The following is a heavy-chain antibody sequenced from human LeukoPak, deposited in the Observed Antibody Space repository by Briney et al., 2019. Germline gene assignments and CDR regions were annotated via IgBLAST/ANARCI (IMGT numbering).Heavy chain of an antibody. D-gene: IGHD3-10*01. J-gene: IGHJ5*02. CDR1: GYTFTSYD. CDR3: ARGLPHGSGSATFDP. CDR2: MNPNSGNT. V-gene: IGHV1-8*01. Sequence: GASVKVSCKASGYTFTSYDINWLRQATGQGLEWMGWMNPNSGNTGYAQKFQGRVTMTRNTSISTAYMELSSLRSEDTAVYYCARGLPHGSGSATFDPWGQGTLVTVSS.